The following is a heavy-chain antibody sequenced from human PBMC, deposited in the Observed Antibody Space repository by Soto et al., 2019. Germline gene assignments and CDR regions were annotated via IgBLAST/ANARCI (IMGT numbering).Heavy chain of an antibody. Sequence: SETLSLTCTVSGVSVSSGSYYWSWIRQPPGKGLEWIGYIYYSGSTNYNPSLKSRVTISVDTSKNQFSLKLSSVTAADTAVYYCARGRHYYDSSGYLFDYWGQGTLVTVSS. CDR1: GVSVSSGSYY. V-gene: IGHV4-61*01. CDR2: IYYSGST. J-gene: IGHJ4*02. CDR3: ARGRHYYDSSGYLFDY. D-gene: IGHD3-22*01.